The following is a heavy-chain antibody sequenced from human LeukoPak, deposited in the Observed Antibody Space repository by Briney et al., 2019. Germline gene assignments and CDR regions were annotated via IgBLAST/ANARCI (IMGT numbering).Heavy chain of an antibody. Sequence: GGSLRLSCAASGFTFSNYWLSWVRQAPGKGLEWVAVIWYGGSNKYYADSVKGRFTISRDNSKNTLYLQMNSLRAEDTAVYYCAKDRSHKLYSSSWYYFDYWGQGTLVTVSS. CDR1: GFTFSNYW. CDR3: AKDRSHKLYSSSWYYFDY. V-gene: IGHV3-30*02. J-gene: IGHJ4*02. D-gene: IGHD6-13*01. CDR2: IWYGGSNK.